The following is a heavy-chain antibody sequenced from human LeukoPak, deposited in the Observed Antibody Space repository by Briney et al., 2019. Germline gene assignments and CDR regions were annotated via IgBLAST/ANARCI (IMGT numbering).Heavy chain of an antibody. Sequence: GGSLRLSCAASGFTFSSYSMNWVRQAPGKGLEWVSSITSSSSYIYYAGSVKGRFTISRDTAKNSLYLQMNSLRAEDTAVYYCAGYGKSKLDYWGQGTLVTVSS. CDR3: AGYGKSKLDY. V-gene: IGHV3-21*04. J-gene: IGHJ4*02. CDR2: ITSSSSYI. D-gene: IGHD1-1*01. CDR1: GFTFSSYS.